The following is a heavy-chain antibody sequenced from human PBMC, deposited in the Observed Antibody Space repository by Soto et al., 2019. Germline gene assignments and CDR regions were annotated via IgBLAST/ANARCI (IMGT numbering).Heavy chain of an antibody. CDR2: ITSSSTYI. V-gene: IGHV3-21*01. CDR3: ARDGGGLTAFYYFYGMDV. J-gene: IGHJ6*02. CDR1: GFTFSSHT. Sequence: GGSLRLSCAASGFTFSSHTMHWVRQAPGKGLEWVSSITSSSTYIYYVDSVRGRFTVSRDNANDSLFLQMNSLRAEDTAVYYCARDGGGLTAFYYFYGMDVWGQGTTVTVSS. D-gene: IGHD2-21*02.